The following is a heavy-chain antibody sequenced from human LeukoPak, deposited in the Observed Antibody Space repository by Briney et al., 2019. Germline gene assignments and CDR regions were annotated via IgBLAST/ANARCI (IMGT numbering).Heavy chain of an antibody. CDR3: ARGRGGSYDY. D-gene: IGHD1-26*01. CDR2: ISSNGVKT. V-gene: IGHV3-64*02. CDR1: GFTFSDYA. Sequence: GGSLRLSCAASGFTFSDYAMHWVRQAPGRGLEYVSAISSNGVKTYYAESVKGRFTISRDNSKNTLYLEMGSLRAEDTAVYYCARGRGGSYDYWGQGTLVTVSS. J-gene: IGHJ4*02.